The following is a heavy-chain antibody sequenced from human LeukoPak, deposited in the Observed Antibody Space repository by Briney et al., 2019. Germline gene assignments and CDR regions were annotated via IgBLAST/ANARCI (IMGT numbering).Heavy chain of an antibody. Sequence: GESLKISCKGPGYSFTTYWIAWVRQMPGKGLEWMGIIYPSDSDTRYSPSFQGQVTISADKSISTAYLQWSSLKASDTAMYYCARQYSAYDYWGQGTLVTVSS. CDR1: GYSFTTYW. J-gene: IGHJ4*02. CDR3: ARQYSAYDY. V-gene: IGHV5-51*01. D-gene: IGHD5-12*01. CDR2: IYPSDSDT.